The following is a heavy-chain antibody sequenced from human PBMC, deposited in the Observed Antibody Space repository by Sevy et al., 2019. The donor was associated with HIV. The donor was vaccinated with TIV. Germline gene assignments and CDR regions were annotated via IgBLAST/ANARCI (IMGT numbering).Heavy chain of an antibody. Sequence: ASVKVSCKASGGTFSDYAISWVRQAPGQGLEWMGGIIPIFGSTKYAQKFQDRGTITADKSTSTVYMELSSLRSEDSAVYFCARFKYYGLETLYYFDYWGQGTLVTVSS. CDR3: ARFKYYGLETLYYFDY. J-gene: IGHJ4*02. V-gene: IGHV1-69*06. D-gene: IGHD3-10*01. CDR1: GGTFSDYA. CDR2: IIPIFGST.